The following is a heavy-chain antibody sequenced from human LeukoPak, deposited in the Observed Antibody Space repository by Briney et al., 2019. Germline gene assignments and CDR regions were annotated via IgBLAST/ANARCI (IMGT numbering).Heavy chain of an antibody. D-gene: IGHD3-10*01. V-gene: IGHV1-69*05. J-gene: IGHJ4*02. Sequence: SVKVSCKASGGTFSTYAVNWVRQAPGQGLEWMGGIIPIFGTANYAQKFQGRVTITTDESTSTAYMELSSLRSEDTAIYYCARVFARGGEISGSYYYYWGQGTLVTVSS. CDR1: GGTFSTYA. CDR2: IIPIFGTA. CDR3: ARVFARGGEISGSYYYY.